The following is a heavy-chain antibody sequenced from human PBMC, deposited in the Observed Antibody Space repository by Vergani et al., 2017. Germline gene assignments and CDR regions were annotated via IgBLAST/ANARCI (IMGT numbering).Heavy chain of an antibody. J-gene: IGHJ6*02. D-gene: IGHD6-19*01. Sequence: QVQLQESGPGLVKPSQTLSLTCTVSGGSISSGGYYWSWIRQHPGKGLEWIGYIYYSGSTYYNQSLKSRVTISVDTSKNQFSLNLSSVTAADTAGFYCARARPQWLAPPRSGMDVWGQGTTVTVSS. CDR1: GGSISSGGYY. CDR3: ARARPQWLAPPRSGMDV. CDR2: IYYSGST. V-gene: IGHV4-31*03.